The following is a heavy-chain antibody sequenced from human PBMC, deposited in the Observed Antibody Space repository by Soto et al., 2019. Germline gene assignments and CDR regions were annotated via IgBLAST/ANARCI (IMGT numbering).Heavy chain of an antibody. CDR1: GGSISSYY. CDR3: ARRYGTTFDY. D-gene: IGHD1-7*01. V-gene: IGHV4-59*01. Sequence: QVQLQESGPGLVKPSETLSLTCTVSGGSISSYYWSWIRQPPGKGLEWIGDIYYSGSTNYNPSLKSRVTISVDTSKNQFSLKLSSVTAADTAVYYCARRYGTTFDYWGQGTLVTVSS. CDR2: IYYSGST. J-gene: IGHJ4*02.